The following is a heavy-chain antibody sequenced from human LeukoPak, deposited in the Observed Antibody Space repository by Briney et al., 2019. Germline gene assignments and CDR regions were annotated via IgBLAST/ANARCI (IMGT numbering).Heavy chain of an antibody. Sequence: ASVKVSCKASGYTFTSYDINWVRQATGQGLEWMGWMNPNSGNTGYAQKFQGRVTITRNTSISTAYMELSSLRSEDTAVYYCARGPDDSSGYYPGDYWGQGTLVTVSS. D-gene: IGHD3-22*01. CDR1: GYTFTSYD. J-gene: IGHJ4*02. V-gene: IGHV1-8*01. CDR2: MNPNSGNT. CDR3: ARGPDDSSGYYPGDY.